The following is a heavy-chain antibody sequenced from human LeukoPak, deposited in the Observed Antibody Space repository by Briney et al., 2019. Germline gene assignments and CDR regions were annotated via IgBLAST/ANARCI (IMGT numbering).Heavy chain of an antibody. Sequence: ASVKVSCKASGYIFTGYYMHWVRQAPGQGLEWMGGINPNSGDTNYAQKFQGRVTVTRDTSISTAYMELSRLRSADTAVYYCASVVYYDILTGPYGMDVWGQGTTVTVSS. D-gene: IGHD3-9*01. J-gene: IGHJ6*02. CDR1: GYIFTGYY. CDR2: INPNSGDT. V-gene: IGHV1-2*02. CDR3: ASVVYYDILTGPYGMDV.